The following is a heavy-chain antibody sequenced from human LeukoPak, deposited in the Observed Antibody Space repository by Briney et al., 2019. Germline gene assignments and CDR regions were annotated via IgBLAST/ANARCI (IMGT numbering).Heavy chain of an antibody. V-gene: IGHV3-15*01. CDR2: IKSKTDGGTT. J-gene: IGHJ6*03. Sequence: GGSLRLSCAASGFTFSSYSMNWVRQAPGKGLEWVGRIKSKTDGGTTDYAAPVKGRFTISRDDSKNTLYLQMNSLKTGDTAVYYCTTELGYCSSTSCYYYYYMDVWGKGTTVTVSS. D-gene: IGHD2-2*01. CDR1: GFTFSSYS. CDR3: TTELGYCSSTSCYYYYYMDV.